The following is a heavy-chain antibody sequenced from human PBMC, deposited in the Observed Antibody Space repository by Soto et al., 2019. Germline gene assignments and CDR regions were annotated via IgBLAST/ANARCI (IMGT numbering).Heavy chain of an antibody. CDR2: INHSGST. Sequence: SETLSLTCAVYGGSFSGYYWSWIRQPPGKGLEWIGEINHSGSTNYNPSLKSRVTISVDTSKNQFSLKLSSVTAADTAVYYCARGGLTWAYCSGGSCYSGPRSPYYYYGMDVWGQGTTVTVSS. CDR3: ARGGLTWAYCSGGSCYSGPRSPYYYYGMDV. J-gene: IGHJ6*02. CDR1: GGSFSGYY. D-gene: IGHD2-15*01. V-gene: IGHV4-34*01.